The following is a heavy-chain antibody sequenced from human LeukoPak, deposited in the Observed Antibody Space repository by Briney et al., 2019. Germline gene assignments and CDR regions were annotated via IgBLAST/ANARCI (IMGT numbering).Heavy chain of an antibody. CDR2: ISNDGSNK. V-gene: IGHV3-30*18. CDR3: AKETGRWELE. CDR1: GFTFSSYG. D-gene: IGHD1-26*01. Sequence: AGGSLRLSCAASGFTFSSYGIHWVRQAPGKGLEWVAVISNDGSNKFYADSVKGRFTISRDNSKNTLYLQMNSLRAEDTAFYYCAKETGRWELEWGQGTLVTVSS. J-gene: IGHJ4*02.